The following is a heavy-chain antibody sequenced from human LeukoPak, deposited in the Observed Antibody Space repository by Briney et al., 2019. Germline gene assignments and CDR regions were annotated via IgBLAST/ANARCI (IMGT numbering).Heavy chain of an antibody. CDR2: IYYSGST. J-gene: IGHJ4*02. CDR3: ASGGWYHDY. Sequence: SETLSLTCTVSGGSVSSGSSYWSWIRQPPGKGLEWIGYIYYSGSTNYDPSLKSRVTISVDTSKNQFSLKLSSVTAADTAVYYCASGGWYHDYWGQGTLITVSS. CDR1: GGSVSSGSSY. V-gene: IGHV4-61*01. D-gene: IGHD6-19*01.